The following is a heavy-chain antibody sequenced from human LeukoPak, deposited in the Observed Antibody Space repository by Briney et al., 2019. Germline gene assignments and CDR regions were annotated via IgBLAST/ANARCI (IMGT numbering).Heavy chain of an antibody. D-gene: IGHD5-18*01. V-gene: IGHV4-59*01. Sequence: SETLSLTCTVSGGSISSYYWSWIRQPPGKGLEWIGYVFNSGGSNYNPSLQSRVTKSVDTSKNQFSLKLSSVTAADTAVYYCVRTLGGYTYGPFDYWGQGTLVTVSS. CDR1: GGSISSYY. J-gene: IGHJ4*02. CDR3: VRTLGGYTYGPFDY. CDR2: VFNSGGS.